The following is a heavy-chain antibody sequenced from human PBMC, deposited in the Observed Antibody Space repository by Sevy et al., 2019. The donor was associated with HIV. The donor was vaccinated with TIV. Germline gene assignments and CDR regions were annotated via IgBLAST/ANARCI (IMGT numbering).Heavy chain of an antibody. CDR3: TARNFDF. J-gene: IGHJ4*02. V-gene: IGHV3-15*07. CDR2: IKSESDGGTT. CDR1: GLTLSYAW. Sequence: GGSLRLSCAASGLTLSYAWMNWVRQAPGKGLEWVGHIKSESDGGTTDFATPGKGRFIIPRVDSKNTLYLQMNSLKTGDTALYYCTARNFDFWGRGTLVTVSS.